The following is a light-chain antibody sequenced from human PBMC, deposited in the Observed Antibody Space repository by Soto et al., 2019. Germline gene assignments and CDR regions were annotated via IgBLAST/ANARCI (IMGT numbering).Light chain of an antibody. CDR3: TSYTSSITYV. CDR1: SSDVGGYNY. CDR2: EVS. V-gene: IGLV2-14*01. J-gene: IGLJ1*01. Sequence: QSAPTQPASVSGSPGQSITISCTGTSSDVGGYNYVSWYQQHPGKAPKLMIYEVSNRPSGVSNRFSGSKSGNTASLTISGLQAEDEADYYCTSYTSSITYVFGTGTKVTVL.